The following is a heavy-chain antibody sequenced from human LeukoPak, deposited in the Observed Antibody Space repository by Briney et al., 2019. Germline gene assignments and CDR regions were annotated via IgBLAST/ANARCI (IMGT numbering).Heavy chain of an antibody. J-gene: IGHJ2*01. CDR2: ISGSGGST. CDR1: GFPFSSYA. D-gene: IGHD1-26*01. CDR3: AKDSGSYPTGYFDL. V-gene: IGHV3-23*01. Sequence: GGALKLSCSASGFPFSSYAMRWVRPAPGEGVEGVSAISGSGGSTCYADSVKGRFTISRDNSKNTLYLQMNSLRAEDTAVYYCAKDSGSYPTGYFDLWGRGTLVTVSS.